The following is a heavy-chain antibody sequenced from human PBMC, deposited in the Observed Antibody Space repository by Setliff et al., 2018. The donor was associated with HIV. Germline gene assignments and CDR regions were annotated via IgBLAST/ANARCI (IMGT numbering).Heavy chain of an antibody. D-gene: IGHD1-1*01. Sequence: PGESLKISCKTSGYSFTSYWIGRVRQMPGKGLEWMGIIYPGDSDTRYSPSFQGQVTISADKSINTASLQWRSPKASDTATYYCARSALGTDSILDQWGQGTLVTVSS. V-gene: IGHV5-51*01. CDR1: GYSFTSYW. CDR3: ARSALGTDSILDQ. J-gene: IGHJ4*02. CDR2: IYPGDSDT.